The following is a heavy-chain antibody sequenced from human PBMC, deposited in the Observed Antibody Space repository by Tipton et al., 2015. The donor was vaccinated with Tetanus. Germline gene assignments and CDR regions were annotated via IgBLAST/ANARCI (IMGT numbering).Heavy chain of an antibody. CDR3: ARHWGPRPGIAAAGTWWFDP. CDR1: GASVTSNGYY. D-gene: IGHD6-13*01. J-gene: IGHJ5*02. V-gene: IGHV4-39*01. Sequence: TLSLTCNVSGASVTSNGYYWGWIRQPPGKGPEWIGSKYHSGSAYYNPSLRSRVTISVDTPKNQFSLKLTSVIASDTAVYYCARHWGPRPGIAAAGTWWFDPWGQGILVTVSS. CDR2: KYHSGSA.